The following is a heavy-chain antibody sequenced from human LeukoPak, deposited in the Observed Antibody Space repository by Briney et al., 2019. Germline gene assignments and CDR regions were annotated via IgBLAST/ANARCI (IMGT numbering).Heavy chain of an antibody. V-gene: IGHV1-18*01. CDR3: ARELWSGKITNFDY. Sequence: GASVKVSCKASGYTFTSYGISWVRQAPGQGLEWMGWISAYNGNTNYAQNLQGRVTMTTDTSTRTVYMELRSLRSDDTAVYYCARELWSGKITNFDYWGQGTVVTVSS. CDR1: GYTFTSYG. J-gene: IGHJ4*02. D-gene: IGHD3/OR15-3a*01. CDR2: ISAYNGNT.